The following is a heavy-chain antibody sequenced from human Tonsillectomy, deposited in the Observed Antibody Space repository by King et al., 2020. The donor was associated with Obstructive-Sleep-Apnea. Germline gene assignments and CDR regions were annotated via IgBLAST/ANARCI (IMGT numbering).Heavy chain of an antibody. Sequence: VQLVESGGGLVKPGRSLRLSCAASGFSFNDYYMSWIRQAPVQGLEWISYMSSSGNTTYYADSVKGRFTVSRDNAKSTLYLHMNSLRAEDTAVYFCARGPRAKTRVVNPPTTATWGQGTLVTVSS. CDR3: ARGPRAKTRVVNPPTTAT. J-gene: IGHJ5*02. D-gene: IGHD4-23*01. CDR1: GFSFNDYY. V-gene: IGHV3-11*01. CDR2: MSSSGNTT.